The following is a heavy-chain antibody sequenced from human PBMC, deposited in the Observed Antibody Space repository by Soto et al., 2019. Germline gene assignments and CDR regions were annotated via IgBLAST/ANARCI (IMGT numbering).Heavy chain of an antibody. CDR2: IKQDGSEK. Sequence: EVQLVESGGGLVQPGGSLRLSCAASGFTFSMFWMTWVRQAPGKGLEWVANIKQDGSEKYYVDSVKGRFTISRDNARNSLHLQMDSLRAEDTAVYYCATRPHNSDTDVYFGVFDYWGQGTLVTVSS. J-gene: IGHJ4*02. CDR3: ATRPHNSDTDVYFGVFDY. CDR1: GFTFSMFW. V-gene: IGHV3-7*01. D-gene: IGHD3-22*01.